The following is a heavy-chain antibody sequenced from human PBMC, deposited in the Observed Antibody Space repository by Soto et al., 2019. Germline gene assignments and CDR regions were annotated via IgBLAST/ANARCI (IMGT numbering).Heavy chain of an antibody. D-gene: IGHD2-21*01. Sequence: ASVKVSCKASGHTFTGYYVHWVREAPGQGLEWMGWINPETGGTSYAQKFQGRVTLSRDTSINTAYLELSSLRFGDAAVYFCARERFQVISDGMDVWGQGTTVTVSS. CDR3: ARERFQVISDGMDV. CDR1: GHTFTGYY. V-gene: IGHV1-2*02. J-gene: IGHJ6*02. CDR2: INPETGGT.